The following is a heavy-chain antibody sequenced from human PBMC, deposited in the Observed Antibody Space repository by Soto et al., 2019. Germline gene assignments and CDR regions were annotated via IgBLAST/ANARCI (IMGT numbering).Heavy chain of an antibody. J-gene: IGHJ5*02. D-gene: IGHD3-16*02. CDR3: ARRSIMITFGGVILGSSWFDP. V-gene: IGHV4-39*01. Sequence: PSETLSLTCTVSGGSISSSSYYWGWIRQPPGKGLEWIGSIYYSGSTYYNPSLKSRVTISVDTSKNQFSLKLSSVTAADTAVYYCARRSIMITFGGVILGSSWFDPWGQGTLVTVSS. CDR2: IYYSGST. CDR1: GGSISSSSYY.